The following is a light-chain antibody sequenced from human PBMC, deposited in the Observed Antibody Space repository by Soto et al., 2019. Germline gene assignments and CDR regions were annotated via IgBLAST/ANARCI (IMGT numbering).Light chain of an antibody. CDR3: QQRYSAPLT. J-gene: IGKJ4*01. V-gene: IGKV1-39*01. CDR2: SAS. CDR1: QSISDF. Sequence: DIQMTQSPSSLSASVGDRVTISCRASQSISDFLLWYQQRPGEAPKVLIYSASRLQSGAPSRFSGSGSGADFTLTISSLPPEDVATSYCQQRYSAPLTFGGGTNVEIK.